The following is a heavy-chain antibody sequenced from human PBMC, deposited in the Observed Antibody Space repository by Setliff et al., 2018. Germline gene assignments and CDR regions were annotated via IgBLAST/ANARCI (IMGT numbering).Heavy chain of an antibody. CDR1: GGSFSGYY. CDR3: ARGSYYDSSGYSPDFFDY. Sequence: SETLSLTCTVSGGSFSGYYWSWIRQPPGKGLEWIGYVHSSGRTNYNPSLRSRVTISVDTSKSQFSLKLTSVTAADTAVYYCARGSYYDSSGYSPDFFDYWGQGTLVTVSS. CDR2: VHSSGRT. D-gene: IGHD3-22*01. V-gene: IGHV4-4*08. J-gene: IGHJ4*02.